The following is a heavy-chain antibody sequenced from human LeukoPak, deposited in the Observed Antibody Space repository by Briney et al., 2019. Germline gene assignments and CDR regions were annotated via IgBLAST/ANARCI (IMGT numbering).Heavy chain of an antibody. V-gene: IGHV1-2*06. D-gene: IGHD4-17*01. CDR2: ITPNSGGT. CDR1: GYTFTGYY. Sequence: AASVKVSCKASGYTFTGYYMHWVRQAPGQGLEWMGRITPNSGGTNYVQKFQGRVIMTRDTSISTAYMELSRLRSDDTAVYYCARGTTVIQTLDYWGQGTLVTVSS. J-gene: IGHJ4*02. CDR3: ARGTTVIQTLDY.